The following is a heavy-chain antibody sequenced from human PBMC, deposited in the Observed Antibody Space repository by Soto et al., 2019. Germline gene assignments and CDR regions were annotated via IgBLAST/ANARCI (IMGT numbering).Heavy chain of an antibody. J-gene: IGHJ6*02. CDR2: IYHSGST. Sequence: QVQLQESGPGLVKPSGTLSLTCAVSGGSISSSNWWSWVRQPPGKGLEWIGEIYHSGSTNYNPSLKSRVTISVDKSKNQFSLKLSSVTAADTAVYYCARWGYYPDYYYYYGMDVWGQGTTVTVSS. CDR1: GGSISSSNW. V-gene: IGHV4-4*02. CDR3: ARWGYYPDYYYYYGMDV. D-gene: IGHD1-26*01.